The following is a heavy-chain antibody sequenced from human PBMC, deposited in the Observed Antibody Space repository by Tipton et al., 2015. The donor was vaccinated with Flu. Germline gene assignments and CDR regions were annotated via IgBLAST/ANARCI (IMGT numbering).Heavy chain of an antibody. V-gene: IGHV5-51*03. CDR1: GYFFTGYW. CDR2: IYPGDSDT. Sequence: AQLVQSGAEVKKPEESLKISCKASGYFFTGYWIGWVRQMPGKGLEWMGIIYPGDSDTRYRPSFQGQVTISADKSTNTAYLQWGSLKASDTAMYYCARRGTTSFFFDSWGQGTLVTVAS. D-gene: IGHD2/OR15-2a*01. J-gene: IGHJ4*02. CDR3: ARRGTTSFFFDS.